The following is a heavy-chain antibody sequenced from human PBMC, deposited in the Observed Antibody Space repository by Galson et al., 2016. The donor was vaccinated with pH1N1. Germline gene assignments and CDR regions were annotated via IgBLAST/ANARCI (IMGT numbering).Heavy chain of an antibody. CDR2: IIPILGST. CDR3: AREDYYDVDLSAWYFDL. J-gene: IGHJ2*01. Sequence: SVKVSCKASGGTFNSNGISWLRQAPGQGLEWMGRIIPILGSTNYAQKFQGKITITADESTSTAYMELNSLRSEDTALYYCAREDYYDVDLSAWYFDLWGRGTLVTVSS. V-gene: IGHV1-69*13. CDR1: GGTFNSNG. D-gene: IGHD3-22*01.